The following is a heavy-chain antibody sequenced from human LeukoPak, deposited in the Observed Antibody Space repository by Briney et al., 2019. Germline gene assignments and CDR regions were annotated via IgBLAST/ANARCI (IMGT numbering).Heavy chain of an antibody. CDR3: ARGRPHYYDSSGYFDY. V-gene: IGHV3-48*03. CDR1: GFTFSSYE. D-gene: IGHD3-22*01. Sequence: GGSLRLSCAASGFTFSSYEMNWVRQAPGKGLEWVSYISSSGSTIYYADSVKGRFTISRDNAKNSLYLQMNSLRAEDTAVYYCARGRPHYYDSSGYFDYWGQGTLVTVSS. CDR2: ISSSGSTI. J-gene: IGHJ4*02.